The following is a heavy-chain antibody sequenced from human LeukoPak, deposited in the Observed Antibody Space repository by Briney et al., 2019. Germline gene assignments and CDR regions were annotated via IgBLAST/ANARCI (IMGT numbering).Heavy chain of an antibody. CDR1: GGSISSYY. CDR3: AREDPQTKVPEGMDV. D-gene: IGHD4/OR15-4a*01. V-gene: IGHV4-59*01. Sequence: PSETLSLTCTVSGGSISSYYWSWLRQPPGKGLEWIGYIYYSGSTNYNPSLKSRVTISVDTSKNQFSLKLSPVTAADTAVYYCAREDPQTKVPEGMDVWGQGTTVTVSS. CDR2: IYYSGST. J-gene: IGHJ6*02.